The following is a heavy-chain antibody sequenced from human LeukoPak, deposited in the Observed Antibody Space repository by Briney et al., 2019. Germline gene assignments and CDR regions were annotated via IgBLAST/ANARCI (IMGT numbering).Heavy chain of an antibody. CDR3: ASWYYYDSSGYSSLGY. V-gene: IGHV3-7*01. CDR2: IKQDGSEK. J-gene: IGHJ4*02. Sequence: GGSLRLSCAASGFTFSSYWMSWVRQAPGKGLEWVANIKQDGSEKYYVDSVEGRFTISRDNAKNSLYLQMNSLRAEDTAVYYCASWYYYDSSGYSSLGYWGQGTLVTVSS. D-gene: IGHD3-22*01. CDR1: GFTFSSYW.